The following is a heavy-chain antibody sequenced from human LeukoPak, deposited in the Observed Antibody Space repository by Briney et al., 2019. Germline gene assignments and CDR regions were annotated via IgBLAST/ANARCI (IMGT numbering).Heavy chain of an antibody. D-gene: IGHD6-13*01. CDR3: ARRRDSSSWYEEDY. J-gene: IGHJ4*02. CDR1: GYSISSGYY. V-gene: IGHV4-38-2*02. CDR2: IYHSGST. Sequence: SETLSLTCTVSGYSISSGYYWGWIRQPPGKGLEWIGNIYHSGSTYYNPSLKSRVTISGDTSKNQLSLKLSSVTAADTAVYYCARRRDSSSWYEEDYWGQGTLVTVSS.